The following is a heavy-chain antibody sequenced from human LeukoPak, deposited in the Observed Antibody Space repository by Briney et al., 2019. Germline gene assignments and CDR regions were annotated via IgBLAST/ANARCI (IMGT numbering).Heavy chain of an antibody. V-gene: IGHV1-69*04. CDR1: GVTLNTFS. CDR3: ARGSSGDRVDY. D-gene: IGHD7-27*01. J-gene: IGHJ4*02. Sequence: SVKVSCKASGVTLNTFSVSWVRQAPGQGLVWVGRILPSLNVPNYARRFQGRITVSADRSANTVHMELTNLRFADTAIYFCARGSSGDRVDYWGQGTLVTVSS. CDR2: ILPSLNVP.